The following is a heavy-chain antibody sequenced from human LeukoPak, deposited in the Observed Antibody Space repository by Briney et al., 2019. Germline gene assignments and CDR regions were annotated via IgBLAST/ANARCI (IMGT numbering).Heavy chain of an antibody. CDR3: ARDLGYYYDSSNNWFDP. D-gene: IGHD3-22*01. J-gene: IGHJ5*02. CDR1: GGSISSGGYY. CDR2: TYHSGYT. V-gene: IGHV4-31*03. Sequence: SQTLSLTCTVSGGSISSGGYYWSWIRQHPRKGLEWIGYTYHSGYTYYNPSLKSRVTISVDTSKNQFSLKLSSVTAADTAVYYRARDLGYYYDSSNNWFDPWGQGTLVTVSS.